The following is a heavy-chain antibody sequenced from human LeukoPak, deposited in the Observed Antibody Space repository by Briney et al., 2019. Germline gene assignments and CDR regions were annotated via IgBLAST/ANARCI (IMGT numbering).Heavy chain of an antibody. CDR2: IDERGSDA. D-gene: IGHD2-21*01. CDR3: IRDEALWRLDY. J-gene: IGHJ4*02. CDR1: GFTFSNHW. V-gene: IGHV3-74*03. Sequence: GGSLRLSCAASGFTFSNHWMHWVRQAPGKGLVWVSRIDERGSDAMYADSVKGRFSISRDNAKNTVNLQMNSLRAEDTGVYYCIRDEALWRLDYWGQGTLVTVSS.